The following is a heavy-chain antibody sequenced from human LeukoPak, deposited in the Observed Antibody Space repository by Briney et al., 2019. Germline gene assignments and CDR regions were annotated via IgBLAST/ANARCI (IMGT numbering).Heavy chain of an antibody. CDR1: GYTFTSYG. CDR3: ARELCSSTSCYRGDFGY. V-gene: IGHV1-18*01. D-gene: IGHD2-2*02. CDR2: ISAYNGNT. Sequence: ASVKVSCKASGYTFTSYGISWVRQAPGQGLEWMGWISAYNGNTNYAQKLQGRVTMTTDTSTSTAYMELRSLRSDDTAVYYCARELCSSTSCYRGDFGYWGQGTLVTVSS. J-gene: IGHJ4*02.